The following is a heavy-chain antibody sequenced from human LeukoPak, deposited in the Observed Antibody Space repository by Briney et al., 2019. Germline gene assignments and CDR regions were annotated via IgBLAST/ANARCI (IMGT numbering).Heavy chain of an antibody. CDR1: GYTFTSYD. CDR2: MNPNSGNT. CDR3: ARANKYSYGTLFSHASFDY. Sequence: GASVKVSCKASGYTFTSYDINWVRQATGQGLEWMGWMNPNSGNTGYAQKFQGRVTITRNTSISTAYMELGSLRSEDTAVYYCARANKYSYGTLFSHASFDYWGQGTLVTVS. J-gene: IGHJ4*02. D-gene: IGHD5-18*01. V-gene: IGHV1-8*03.